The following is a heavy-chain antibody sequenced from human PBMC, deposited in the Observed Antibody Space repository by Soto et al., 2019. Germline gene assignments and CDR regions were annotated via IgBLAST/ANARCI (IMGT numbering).Heavy chain of an antibody. V-gene: IGHV2-5*02. Sequence: QITLKESGPTLVQPTQTLTLTCTFSGFSLSTSGVVVAWLRQPPGKALEWLALIYWGGDKRYRPSLKSRLTITKDTSKTQVALIVTNMYPVDTATYYCAHSYKSSDYYLFDYWGQGTLVTVS. D-gene: IGHD3-22*01. J-gene: IGHJ4*02. CDR1: GFSLSTSGVV. CDR2: IYWGGDK. CDR3: AHSYKSSDYYLFDY.